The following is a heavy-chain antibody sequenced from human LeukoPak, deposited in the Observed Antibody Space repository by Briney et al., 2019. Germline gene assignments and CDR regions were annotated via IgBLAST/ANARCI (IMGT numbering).Heavy chain of an antibody. CDR1: GFTFSSYS. CDR3: ARDRGNRFLEWVFDY. D-gene: IGHD3-3*01. V-gene: IGHV3-48*04. CDR2: ISSTSSTI. Sequence: GGSLRLSCAASGFTFSSYSMNWVRQAPGKGLEWVSYISSTSSTIYNADSVKGRFTISRDNAKNTLYLQMNSLRAEDTAVYYCARDRGNRFLEWVFDYWGQGTLVTVSS. J-gene: IGHJ4*02.